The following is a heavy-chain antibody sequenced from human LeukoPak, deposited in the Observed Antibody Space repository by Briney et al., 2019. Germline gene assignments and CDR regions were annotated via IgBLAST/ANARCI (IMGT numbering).Heavy chain of an antibody. CDR2: ISSSGLST. D-gene: IGHD6-13*01. Sequence: GGSMRLSCSASGFTFGNYAMRWVRQAPEKGLEYVSGISSSGLSTYYADSVKGRFTISRDNSKHTLYLQMSSLRTEDTALYYCANTPRAAPCSPFDFWGQGILVTVSS. CDR3: ANTPRAAPCSPFDF. V-gene: IGHV3-64D*06. J-gene: IGHJ4*02. CDR1: GFTFGNYA.